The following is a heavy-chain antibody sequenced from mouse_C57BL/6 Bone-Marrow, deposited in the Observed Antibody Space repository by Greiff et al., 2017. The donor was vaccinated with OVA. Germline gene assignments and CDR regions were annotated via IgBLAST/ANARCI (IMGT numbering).Heavy chain of an antibody. CDR2: ISYSGST. J-gene: IGHJ4*01. D-gene: IGHD6-1*01. Sequence: EVKLQESGPGLAKPSQTLSLTCSVTGYSITSDYWNWIRKFPGNKLEYMGYISYSGSTYYNPSLKSRISITRDTSKNQYYLQLNSVTTENTATYCCAREQPPDDYAMDYWGQGTSVTVSS. CDR1: GYSITSDY. V-gene: IGHV3-8*01. CDR3: AREQPPDDYAMDY.